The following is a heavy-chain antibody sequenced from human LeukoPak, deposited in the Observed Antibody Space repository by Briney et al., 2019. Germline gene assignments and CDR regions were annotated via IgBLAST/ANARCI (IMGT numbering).Heavy chain of an antibody. V-gene: IGHV3-11*01. Sequence: PGGSLRLSCAASGFTFGDSYMSWIRQAPGKGLEWASYINSGSTIYYADSVKGRFTISRDNAQNSLYLQMHSLRAEDTAVYYCARDGTRYCSSTSCYSGYYFYGMDVWGQGTTVTVSS. J-gene: IGHJ6*02. CDR3: ARDGTRYCSSTSCYSGYYFYGMDV. D-gene: IGHD2-2*02. CDR2: INSGSTI. CDR1: GFTFGDSY.